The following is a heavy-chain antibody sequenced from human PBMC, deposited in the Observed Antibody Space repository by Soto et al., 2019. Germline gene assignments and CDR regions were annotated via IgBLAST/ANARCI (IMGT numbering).Heavy chain of an antibody. D-gene: IGHD2-15*01. J-gene: IGHJ4*02. CDR2: VWYDGSKE. V-gene: IGHV3-33*06. Sequence: GGSLRLSCAASGFTFSGYGSHWVRQAPGKGLEWVAVVWYDGSKEYYSDSVKGRFTVSRDNSKNTLYLQMSSLRVEDTAVYYCAKDRADCSEGNCYAHIDYWGQGTLVTVSS. CDR1: GFTFSGYG. CDR3: AKDRADCSEGNCYAHIDY.